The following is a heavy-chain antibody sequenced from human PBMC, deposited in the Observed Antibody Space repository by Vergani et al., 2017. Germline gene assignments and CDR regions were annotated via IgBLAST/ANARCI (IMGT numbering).Heavy chain of an antibody. V-gene: IGHV3-23*01. Sequence: TASGFTFNHSAMNWVRQAPGKGLEWVSGISGSGGSTYYAGSVKGRFTISRDSSKNTLYLQMNSLSAGDTAVYYCAKANPRNSGYDYLYYYHAMDVWGQGTTVTVSS. J-gene: IGHJ6*02. CDR3: AKANPRNSGYDYLYYYHAMDV. CDR2: ISGSGGST. CDR1: GFTFNHSA. D-gene: IGHD5-12*01.